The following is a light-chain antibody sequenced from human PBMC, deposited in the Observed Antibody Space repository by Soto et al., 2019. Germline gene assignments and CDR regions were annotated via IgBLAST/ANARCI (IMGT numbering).Light chain of an antibody. CDR1: QSVSSSY. CDR2: GAS. CDR3: LQYGSSALT. Sequence: EIVLTQSPGTLSLSPGERATLSCRASQSVSSSYLAWYQQKPGQAPRLLIYGASSRATGNPDRFSGSVSGTDFPLTISRLEPEYCAVYYCLQYGSSALTFGGGTKAETK. V-gene: IGKV3-20*01. J-gene: IGKJ4*01.